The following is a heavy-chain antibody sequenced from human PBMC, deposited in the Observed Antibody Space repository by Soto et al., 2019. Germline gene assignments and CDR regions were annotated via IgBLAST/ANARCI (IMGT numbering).Heavy chain of an antibody. CDR2: INHFGSP. Sequence: QVQLHQWGAGLLKPSETLSLTCGVYNGSFMGYYWTWVRQPPGKGLGWIGEINHFGSPNYNPSLTSRVAISIDTSKHQFSLSLRSLTAADTAVYYCASLNGGRFLDKGDYWGQGILVTVSS. CDR1: NGSFMGYY. CDR3: ASLNGGRFLDKGDY. D-gene: IGHD3-3*01. J-gene: IGHJ4*02. V-gene: IGHV4-34*01.